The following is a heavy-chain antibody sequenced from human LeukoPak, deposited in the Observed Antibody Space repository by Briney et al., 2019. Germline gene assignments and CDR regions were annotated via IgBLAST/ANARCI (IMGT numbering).Heavy chain of an antibody. Sequence: GGSLGLSCAASGFIVSSNYMSWVRQAPGKGLEWVSVMYSGGATHYGNSVQGRFTISRDSSKNTLYHQMNSLRAEDTAVYYCARGVSSGSNVDPFDSWGQGTPVIVSS. CDR3: ARGVSSGSNVDPFDS. D-gene: IGHD3-22*01. V-gene: IGHV3-53*01. J-gene: IGHJ4*02. CDR2: MYSGGAT. CDR1: GFIVSSNY.